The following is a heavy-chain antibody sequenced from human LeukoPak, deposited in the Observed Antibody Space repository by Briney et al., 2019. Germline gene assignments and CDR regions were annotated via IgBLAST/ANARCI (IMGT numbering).Heavy chain of an antibody. CDR1: GGSISSGSYY. J-gene: IGHJ4*02. CDR2: IYTSGST. CDR3: ARAYPNSSGYSYDY. Sequence: PSETLSLTCTVSGGSISSGSYYWSWIRQPAGKGLEWIGRIYTSGSTNYNPSLKSRVTISVDTFKNQFSLKLSSVTAADTAVYYCARAYPNSSGYSYDYWGQGTLVTVSS. V-gene: IGHV4-61*02. D-gene: IGHD3-22*01.